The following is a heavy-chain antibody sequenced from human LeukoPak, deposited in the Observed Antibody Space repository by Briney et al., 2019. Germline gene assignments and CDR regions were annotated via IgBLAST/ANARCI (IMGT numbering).Heavy chain of an antibody. Sequence: PSQTLSFTCTVSGGSISSGDYYWSWIRQPPGKGLEWIGYIYYSGSTYYNPSLKSRVTISVDTSKNQFSLKLSSVTAADTAVYYCARAGIYGSGSYSPNWFDPWGQGTLVTVSS. CDR3: ARAGIYGSGSYSPNWFDP. CDR2: IYYSGST. CDR1: GGSISSGDYY. D-gene: IGHD3-10*01. J-gene: IGHJ5*02. V-gene: IGHV4-30-4*08.